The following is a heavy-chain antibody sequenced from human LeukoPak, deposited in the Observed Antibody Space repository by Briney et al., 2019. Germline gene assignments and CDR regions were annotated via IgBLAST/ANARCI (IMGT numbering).Heavy chain of an antibody. CDR2: ISYDGSNK. CDR1: GFTFSNYA. V-gene: IGHV3-30*04. CDR3: ARDPYSGNYGSYYYYYMDV. Sequence: GGSLRLSCAASGFTFSNYAMHWVRQAPGKGLEWVAVISYDGSNKYYTDSVKGRFTISGDNAKNSLYLQINSLGPEDTAVYFCARDPYSGNYGSYYYYYMDVWGKGTTVTVSS. D-gene: IGHD3-22*01. J-gene: IGHJ6*03.